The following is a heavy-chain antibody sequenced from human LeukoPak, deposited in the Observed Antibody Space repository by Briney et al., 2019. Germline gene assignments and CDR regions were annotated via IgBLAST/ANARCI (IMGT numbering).Heavy chain of an antibody. CDR1: GYSFTSYW. CDR2: IYPGDSDT. V-gene: IGHV5-51*01. J-gene: IGHJ3*02. CDR3: ARLKKGIQLLPDAFDI. Sequence: GESLKISCKGSGYSFTSYWIGWVRPMPGKGLEWMGIIYPGDSDTRYSPSFQGQVTISADKSISTAYLQWSSLKASDTAMYYCARLKKGIQLLPDAFDIWGQGTMVTVSS. D-gene: IGHD5-18*01.